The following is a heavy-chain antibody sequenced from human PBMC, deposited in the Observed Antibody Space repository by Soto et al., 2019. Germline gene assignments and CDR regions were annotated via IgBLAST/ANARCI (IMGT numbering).Heavy chain of an antibody. D-gene: IGHD5-12*01. CDR3: ARQGTLGRGCSGYGNYYGMDV. CDR2: IYPGDSDT. CDR1: GYSFTSYW. Sequence: PGESLKISCKGSGYSFTSYWIGWVRQMPGKGLEWMGIIYPGDSDTRYSPSFQGQVTISADKSISTAYLQWSSLKASDTAMYYCARQGTLGRGCSGYGNYYGMDVWGQGTTVTVSS. J-gene: IGHJ6*02. V-gene: IGHV5-51*01.